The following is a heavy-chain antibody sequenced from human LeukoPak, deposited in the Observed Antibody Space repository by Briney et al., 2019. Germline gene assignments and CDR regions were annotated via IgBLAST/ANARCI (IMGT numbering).Heavy chain of an antibody. Sequence: GGSLRLSCAASGFTFSSYAMSWVRQAPGKGLEWVSAISGRGGSTYYADSVKGRFTISRDNSKNTLYLQMNSLRAEDTAVYYCAKLSSSWDAFDIWGQGTMVTVSS. V-gene: IGHV3-23*01. CDR2: ISGRGGST. CDR1: GFTFSSYA. CDR3: AKLSSSWDAFDI. D-gene: IGHD6-13*01. J-gene: IGHJ3*02.